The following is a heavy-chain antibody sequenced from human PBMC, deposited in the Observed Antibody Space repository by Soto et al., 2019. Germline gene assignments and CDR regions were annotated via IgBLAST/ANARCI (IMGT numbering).Heavy chain of an antibody. V-gene: IGHV1-69*02. CDR3: ARGGSSSWPPAVTTHFDY. CDR2: IIPILGIA. Sequence: GASVKVSCKASGGTFSSYTISWVRQAPGQGLEWMGRIIPILGIANYAQKFQGRVTITADKSTSTAYMELSSLRSEDTAVYYCARGGSSSWPPAVTTHFDYWGQGTLVTVSS. D-gene: IGHD6-13*01. J-gene: IGHJ4*02. CDR1: GGTFSSYT.